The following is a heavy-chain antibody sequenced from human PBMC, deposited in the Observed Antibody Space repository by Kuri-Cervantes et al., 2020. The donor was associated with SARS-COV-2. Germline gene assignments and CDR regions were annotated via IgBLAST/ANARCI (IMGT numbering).Heavy chain of an antibody. D-gene: IGHD2-2*01. Sequence: ESLKISCAVYGGSFSGYYWSWIRQPPGKGLEWIGSIYYSGSTYYNPSLKSRVTISVDTSKNQFSLKLSSVTAADTAVYYCARDPGDCSSTSCHPNWFDPWGQGTLVTVSS. V-gene: IGHV4-34*01. CDR1: GGSFSGYY. CDR3: ARDPGDCSSTSCHPNWFDP. CDR2: IYYSGST. J-gene: IGHJ5*02.